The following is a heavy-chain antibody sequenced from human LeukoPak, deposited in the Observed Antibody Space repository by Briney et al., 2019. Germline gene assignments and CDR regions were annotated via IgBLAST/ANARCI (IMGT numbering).Heavy chain of an antibody. CDR3: AKPIAAALGYFDY. J-gene: IGHJ4*02. Sequence: GGSLRLSCAASGFTFSSYGMHWVRQAPGKGLEWVAFIRYDGSNKYYADSVKGRFTISRDNSKNTLYLQMNSLRAEGTAVYYCAKPIAAALGYFDYWGQGTLVTVSS. CDR1: GFTFSSYG. CDR2: IRYDGSNK. D-gene: IGHD6-13*01. V-gene: IGHV3-30*02.